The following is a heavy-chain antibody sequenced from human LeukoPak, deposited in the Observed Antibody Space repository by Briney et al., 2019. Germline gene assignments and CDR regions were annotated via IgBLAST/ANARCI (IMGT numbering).Heavy chain of an antibody. CDR2: IYYSGTT. V-gene: IGHV4-59*01. CDR1: GGSISSYY. J-gene: IGHJ4*02. Sequence: SETLSLTCTVSGGSISSYYWSWIRQPPGKGLEWIGYIYYSGTTNYNPSLKSRVTISVDTSKNQFSQKLSSVTAADTAVYYCARGVYIAAAQYGYWGQGTLVTVSS. CDR3: ARGVYIAAAQYGY. D-gene: IGHD6-13*01.